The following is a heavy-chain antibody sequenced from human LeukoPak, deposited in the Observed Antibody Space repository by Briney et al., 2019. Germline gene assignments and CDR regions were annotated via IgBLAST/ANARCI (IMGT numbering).Heavy chain of an antibody. CDR1: GYTFTSYY. J-gene: IGHJ4*02. D-gene: IGHD5-24*01. CDR3: ARGFMATPHLMVY. Sequence: GASVKVSCKASGYTFTSYYMHWVRQATGQGLEWMGWMNPNSGNTGYAQKFQGRVTMTRNTSISTAYMELSSLRSEDTAVYYCARGFMATPHLMVYWGQGTLVTVSS. CDR2: MNPNSGNT. V-gene: IGHV1-8*02.